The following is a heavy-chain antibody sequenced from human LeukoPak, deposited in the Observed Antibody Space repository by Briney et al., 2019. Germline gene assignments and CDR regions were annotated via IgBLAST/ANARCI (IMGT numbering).Heavy chain of an antibody. CDR1: GYTFTSYG. D-gene: IGHD2-2*01. CDR2: ISAYNGNT. V-gene: IGHV1-18*01. J-gene: IGHJ4*02. Sequence: GASVKVSCKACGYTFTSYGISWVQQAPGQGLEWMGWISAYNGNTNYAQKLQGRVTMTTDTSTSTAYMELRSLRSDDTAVYYCATDIVVVPAASPSDYWGQGTLVTVSS. CDR3: ATDIVVVPAASPSDY.